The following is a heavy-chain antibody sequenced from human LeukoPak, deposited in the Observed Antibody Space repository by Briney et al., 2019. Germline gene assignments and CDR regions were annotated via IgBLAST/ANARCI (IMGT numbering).Heavy chain of an antibody. CDR3: ARASMITFGGVIVPFDP. Sequence: SETLSLTCAVYGGSFSGYYWSWIRQPPGKGLEWIGEINHSGSTNYNPSLKSRVTISVDTSKNQFSLKLSSVTAADTAVYYCARASMITFGGVIVPFDPWGREPWSPSPQ. D-gene: IGHD3-16*02. CDR1: GGSFSGYY. J-gene: IGHJ5*02. V-gene: IGHV4-34*01. CDR2: INHSGST.